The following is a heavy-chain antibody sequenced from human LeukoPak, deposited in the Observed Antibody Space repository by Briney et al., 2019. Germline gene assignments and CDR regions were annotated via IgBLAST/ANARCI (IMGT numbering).Heavy chain of an antibody. V-gene: IGHV3-23*01. Sequence: GGSLRLSCAASGFTFSSFAMSWVRQAPGKGLEWVSTISSSGDNTHYADSVKGRFTISRDNSKNTLFLQMNSLRAEDTAVYYCAKRHNYASGSPLYYFDYWGQGTLVTVSS. CDR1: GFTFSSFA. D-gene: IGHD3-10*01. CDR3: AKRHNYASGSPLYYFDY. J-gene: IGHJ4*02. CDR2: ISSSGDNT.